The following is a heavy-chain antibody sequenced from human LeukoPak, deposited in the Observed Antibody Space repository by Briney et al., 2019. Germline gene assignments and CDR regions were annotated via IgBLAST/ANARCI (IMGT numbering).Heavy chain of an antibody. V-gene: IGHV4-59*08. D-gene: IGHD3-9*01. CDR1: GGSINNYY. CDR3: AGMYYDILTGQSDY. J-gene: IGHJ4*02. Sequence: SETLSLTCTVSGGSINNYYWNWIRQPPGKGLEWIGYIYYSGGTSYNPSLKSRLTISVDTSKNQFSLKLSSVTAADTAVYYCAGMYYDILTGQSDYWGQGTLVTVSS. CDR2: IYYSGGT.